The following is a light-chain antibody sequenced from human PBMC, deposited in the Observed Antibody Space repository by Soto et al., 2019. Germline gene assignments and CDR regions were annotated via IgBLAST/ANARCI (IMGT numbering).Light chain of an antibody. CDR2: AAS. CDR3: QQSYSTTWT. J-gene: IGKJ1*01. CDR1: QGISTY. Sequence: DIQMTQSPSSLSASVGDRVTITCRASQGISTYLNWSQQKPGKAPKLLIYAASSLQSGVPSRFSGSGSETDFTLTVSSLQPEDFATYSCQQSYSTTWTFGQGTKLEIK. V-gene: IGKV1-39*01.